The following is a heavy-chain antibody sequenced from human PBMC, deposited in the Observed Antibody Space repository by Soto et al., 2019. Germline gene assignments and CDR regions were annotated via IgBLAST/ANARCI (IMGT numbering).Heavy chain of an antibody. CDR2: ISAYNGNT. CDR1: GYTFTSYG. V-gene: IGHV1-18*01. CDR3: AGSSHRPSYYYYYMDV. J-gene: IGHJ6*03. Sequence: QVQLVQSGAEVKKPGASVKVSCKASGYTFTSYGISRVRQAPGQGLEWMGWISAYNGNTNYAQKLQGRVTMTTDTSTSTAYMELRSLRSDDTAVYYCAGSSHRPSYYYYYMDVWGKGTTVTVSS.